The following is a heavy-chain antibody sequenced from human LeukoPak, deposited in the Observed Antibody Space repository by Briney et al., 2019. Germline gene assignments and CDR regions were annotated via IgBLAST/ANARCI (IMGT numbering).Heavy chain of an antibody. J-gene: IGHJ4*02. CDR1: GFAFTSSA. CDR2: IVVGSGNT. V-gene: IGHV1-58*01. Sequence: SVKVSCKASGFAFTSSAVQWVRQARGQRLEWIGWIVVGSGNTNYAQKFQERVTITRDMSTSTAYMELSSLRSEDTAVYYCAAVSSGRGDDGGYWGQGTLVTVSS. D-gene: IGHD1-26*01. CDR3: AAVSSGRGDDGGY.